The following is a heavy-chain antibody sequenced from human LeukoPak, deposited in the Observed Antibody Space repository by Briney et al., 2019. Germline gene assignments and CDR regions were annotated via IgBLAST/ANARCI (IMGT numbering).Heavy chain of an antibody. CDR3: ARATDYYDSSGPDY. J-gene: IGHJ4*02. D-gene: IGHD3-22*01. V-gene: IGHV4-30-4*08. Sequence: SQTLSLTCTVSGGSISSGDYYWSWIRQPPGKGLEWIGYIYCSGSTYYNPSLKSRVTISVDTSKNQFSLKLSSVTAADTAVYYCARATDYYDSSGPDYWGQGTLVTVSS. CDR1: GGSISSGDYY. CDR2: IYCSGST.